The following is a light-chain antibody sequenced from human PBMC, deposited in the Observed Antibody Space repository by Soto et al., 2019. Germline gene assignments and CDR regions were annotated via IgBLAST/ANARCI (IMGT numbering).Light chain of an antibody. J-gene: IGKJ1*01. V-gene: IGKV3-20*01. Sequence: EIVLTQSPGTLSLSPGERATLSCRASQSVSNNYLAWYQQKPGQAPRLLIYGASSRATGIPDGFTGSGSGTDFTLTISRLEPEDFAVYYCQQYSSSPWTFGQGTKVDIK. CDR3: QQYSSSPWT. CDR1: QSVSNNY. CDR2: GAS.